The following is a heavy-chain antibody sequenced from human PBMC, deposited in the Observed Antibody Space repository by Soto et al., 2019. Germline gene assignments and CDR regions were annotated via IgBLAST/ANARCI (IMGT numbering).Heavy chain of an antibody. J-gene: IGHJ4*02. D-gene: IGHD3-3*02. Sequence: KTSETLSLTCTVSGGSISSGGYYWSWIRQPPGKGLEWIGYIYYSGSTYYNPSLKSRVTISVDTSKNQFSLKLSSVTAADTAVYYCARGGSLGKYYFDYWGQGTLVTVSS. CDR2: IYYSGST. V-gene: IGHV4-30-4*01. CDR1: GGSISSGGYY. CDR3: ARGGSLGKYYFDY.